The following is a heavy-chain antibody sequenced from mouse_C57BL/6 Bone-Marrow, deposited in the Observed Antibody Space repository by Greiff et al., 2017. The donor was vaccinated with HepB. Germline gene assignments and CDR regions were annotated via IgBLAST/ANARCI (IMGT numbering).Heavy chain of an antibody. J-gene: IGHJ3*01. CDR1: GFTFSSYG. CDR2: ISSGGSYT. Sequence: DVLLVESGGDLVKPGGSLKLSCAASGFTFSSYGMSWVRQTPDKRLEGVATISSGGSYTYYPDSVKGRFTISRDNAKNTLYLQMSSLKSEDTAMYYCARSHYCYGSSPFAYWGQGTLVTVSA. V-gene: IGHV5-6*01. CDR3: ARSHYCYGSSPFAY. D-gene: IGHD1-1*01.